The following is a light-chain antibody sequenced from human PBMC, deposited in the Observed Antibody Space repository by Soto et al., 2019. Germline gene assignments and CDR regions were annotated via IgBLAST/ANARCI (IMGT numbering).Light chain of an antibody. J-gene: IGLJ1*01. CDR2: GVV. Sequence: QSALTQPRSVSWSPGQSVTISCTGTGNDVGAYNYVSWYQQHPGRPPKLLIYGVVRWPSGVPDRFSGSKSGNTASLTISGLQAEDEADYFCCSYAGGYTYLFGTGTKVTVL. CDR1: GNDVGAYNY. V-gene: IGLV2-11*01. CDR3: CSYAGGYTYL.